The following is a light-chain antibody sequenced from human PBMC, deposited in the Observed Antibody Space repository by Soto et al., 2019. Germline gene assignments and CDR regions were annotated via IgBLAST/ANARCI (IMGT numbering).Light chain of an antibody. CDR2: GAS. Sequence: EIVLTQSPAPLSLSTGEGAALSFRASQRVSRLLAWYQQQPGQAPRLLIYGASNRATGIPTRFSGSGSGTDFTLTISSLEAEDVALYYCHQRSTWPLTFGGGTKVEIK. CDR1: QRVSRL. CDR3: HQRSTWPLT. V-gene: IGKV3-11*01. J-gene: IGKJ4*01.